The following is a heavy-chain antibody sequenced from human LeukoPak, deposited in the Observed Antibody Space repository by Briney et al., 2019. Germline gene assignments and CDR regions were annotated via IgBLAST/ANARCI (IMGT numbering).Heavy chain of an antibody. J-gene: IGHJ4*02. CDR3: ARVPPSSIVVVPAAQEYYFDY. D-gene: IGHD2-2*01. V-gene: IGHV1-18*01. Sequence: GASVKVSCKASGYTFTSYGISWVRQAPGQGLEWMGWISAYNDNTNYVQKLQGRVTMTTDTSTSTAYMELRSLRSDDTAVYYCARVPPSSIVVVPAAQEYYFDYWGQGTLVTVSS. CDR2: ISAYNDNT. CDR1: GYTFTSYG.